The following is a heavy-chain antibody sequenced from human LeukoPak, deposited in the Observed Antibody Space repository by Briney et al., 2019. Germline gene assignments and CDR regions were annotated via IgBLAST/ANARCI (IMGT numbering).Heavy chain of an antibody. CDR1: GDSITSFD. CDR3: ARDRGIGIVGSRVAFDL. D-gene: IGHD3-22*01. CDR2: IYSNEHT. J-gene: IGHJ3*01. V-gene: IGHV4-4*07. Sequence: SETLSLTCSASGDSITSFDWSWVRQPAGKGLAWIGRIYSNEHTYSNPSLRGRVTISVDKSRNLVSLRLSSVAAADTGVYYCARDRGIGIVGSRVAFDLWGQGTMVTVSS.